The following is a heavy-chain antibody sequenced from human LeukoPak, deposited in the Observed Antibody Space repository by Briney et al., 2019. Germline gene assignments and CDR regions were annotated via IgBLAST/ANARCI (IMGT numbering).Heavy chain of an antibody. CDR3: AKDMRSGYSSGSADY. D-gene: IGHD6-19*01. V-gene: IGHV3-9*01. CDR2: ISWNSGSI. CDR1: GFTFDDYA. Sequence: GGSLRLSCAASGFTFDDYAMPWVRQAPGKGLEWVSGISWNSGSIGYADSVKGRFTISRDNAKNSLYLQMNSLRAEDTALYYCAKDMRSGYSSGSADYWGQGTLVTVSS. J-gene: IGHJ4*02.